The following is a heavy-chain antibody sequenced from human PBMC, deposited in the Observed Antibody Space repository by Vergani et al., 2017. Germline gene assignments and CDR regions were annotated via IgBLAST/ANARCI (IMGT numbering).Heavy chain of an antibody. CDR1: GFISSSYW. Sequence: EGQLVESGGDWVQRGGSLRLSCAASGFISSSYWMSWVRQAPGKGLEWVANVNQDGSEKYYVDSVRGRFTISRDNAKNSIYLQMNSLRAEDTAVYFCVRVPLIRRGSDNYGINNYNGMDVWGQETTVIVSS. D-gene: IGHD3-10*01. CDR2: VNQDGSEK. V-gene: IGHV3-7*01. J-gene: IGHJ6*02. CDR3: VRVPLIRRGSDNYGINNYNGMDV.